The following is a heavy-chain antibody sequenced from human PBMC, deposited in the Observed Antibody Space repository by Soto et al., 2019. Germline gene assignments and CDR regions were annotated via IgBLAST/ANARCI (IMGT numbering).Heavy chain of an antibody. CDR2: IRNKANNYAT. Sequence: GGSLRLSCAASGFTFSDHYMDWVRQAPGKGLEWVGRIRNKANNYATEYAASVKGRFTISRDDSKNSLYLQMNSLETEDTAVYYCARETMISAHAFDIWGQGTMVTVSS. V-gene: IGHV3-72*01. J-gene: IGHJ3*02. CDR1: GFTFSDHY. D-gene: IGHD3-16*01. CDR3: ARETMISAHAFDI.